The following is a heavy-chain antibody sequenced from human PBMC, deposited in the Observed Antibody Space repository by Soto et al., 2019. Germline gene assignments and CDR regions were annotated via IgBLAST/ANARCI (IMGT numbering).Heavy chain of an antibody. CDR3: ARGDSPVQFEY. Sequence: QVQLVQSGAEMRKPGASVKVSCKTSGYTFINYGISWVRQAPGQGLAWMGWINGYNGNTNYAQNFQGRVAMTTDTSTSTVYMELRNLRSDDTAVYYCARGDSPVQFEYWGQGTLVTVSS. J-gene: IGHJ4*02. V-gene: IGHV1-18*01. D-gene: IGHD4-4*01. CDR2: INGYNGNT. CDR1: GYTFINYG.